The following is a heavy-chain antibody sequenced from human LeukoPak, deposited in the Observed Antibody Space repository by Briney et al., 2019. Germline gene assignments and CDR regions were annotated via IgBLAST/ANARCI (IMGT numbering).Heavy chain of an antibody. CDR3: ASENYGSGSLNY. CDR2: IYYSGTT. Sequence: SETLSLTCTFSGGSISGYYWTWIRQPPGKGLEWIGFIYYSGTTNYNPALESRVTISIDTSRNQFSLRLSSVTAADTAVYHCASENYGSGSLNYWGQGTLVTVSS. D-gene: IGHD3-10*01. V-gene: IGHV4-59*08. CDR1: GGSISGYY. J-gene: IGHJ4*02.